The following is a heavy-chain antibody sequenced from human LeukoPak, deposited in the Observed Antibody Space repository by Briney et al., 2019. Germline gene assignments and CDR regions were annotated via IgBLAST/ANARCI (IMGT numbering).Heavy chain of an antibody. V-gene: IGHV1-2*02. CDR2: INPNSGGT. J-gene: IGHJ6*03. CDR1: GYTFTGYY. Sequence: ASVKVSCKASGYTFTGYYMHWVRQAPGQGLEWMGWINPNSGGTNYAQKLQGRVTMTTDTSTSTAYMELRSLRSDDTAVYYCARDPTMIVVGEWYYYYYMDVWGKGTTVTVSS. CDR3: ARDPTMIVVGEWYYYYYMDV. D-gene: IGHD3-22*01.